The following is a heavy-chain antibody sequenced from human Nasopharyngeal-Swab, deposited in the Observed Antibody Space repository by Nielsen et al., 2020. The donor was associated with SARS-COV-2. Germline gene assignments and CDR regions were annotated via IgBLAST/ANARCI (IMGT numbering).Heavy chain of an antibody. CDR1: GGSFSGYY. J-gene: IGHJ4*02. CDR3: ARGRSSGWYHYYFDY. D-gene: IGHD6-19*01. V-gene: IGHV4-34*01. Sequence: SETLSLTCAVYGGSFSGYYWSWIRQPPGKGLEWIGEINHSGSTNYNPSLKSRVTISADTSKNQFSLKLSSVTAADTAVYTCARGRSSGWYHYYFDYWGQGTLVTVSS. CDR2: INHSGST.